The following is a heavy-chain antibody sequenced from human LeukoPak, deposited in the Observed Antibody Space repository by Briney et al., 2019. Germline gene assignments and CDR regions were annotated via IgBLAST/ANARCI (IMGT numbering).Heavy chain of an antibody. CDR3: ASPTPHCGGDCYGAFDI. D-gene: IGHD2-21*02. J-gene: IGHJ3*02. V-gene: IGHV3-53*01. CDR2: IYTGGST. Sequence: GGSLRLSWAASGFTFSSYAMSWVRQAPGKGLEWVSVIYTGGSTYYADSVKGRFTISRDNSKNTLYLQMNSLRAEDTAVYYCASPTPHCGGDCYGAFDIWGQGTMVTVSS. CDR1: GFTFSSYA.